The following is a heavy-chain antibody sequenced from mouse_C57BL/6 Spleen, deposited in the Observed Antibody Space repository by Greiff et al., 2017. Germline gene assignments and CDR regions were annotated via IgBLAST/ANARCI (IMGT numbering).Heavy chain of an antibody. D-gene: IGHD1-1*01. CDR1: GYSFTGYY. V-gene: IGHV1-42*01. CDR3: ARTGGSSPFDY. CDR2: INPSTGGT. J-gene: IGHJ2*01. Sequence: VQLQQSGPELVKPGASVKISCKASGYSFTGYYMNWVKQSPEKSLEWIGGINPSTGGTTYNQKFKAKATLTVDKSSSTAYMQLKSLTSEDSAVYYCARTGGSSPFDYWGQGTTLTVSS.